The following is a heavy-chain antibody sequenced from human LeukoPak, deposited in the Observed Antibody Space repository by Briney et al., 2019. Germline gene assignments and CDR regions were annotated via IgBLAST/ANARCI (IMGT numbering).Heavy chain of an antibody. CDR2: MSGSSGST. V-gene: IGHV3-23*01. J-gene: IGHJ4*02. CDR3: AKDPVAGYCSSTSCYHGAYFDY. D-gene: IGHD2-2*01. CDR1: GFTFSSYA. Sequence: GGSLRLSCAASGFTFSSYAMSWVRQAPGKGLEWVSAMSGSSGSTYYAESVKGRFTIPRDNSKTTLYLQMNSLRADDTAVYYCAKDPVAGYCSSTSCYHGAYFDYWGQGTLVTVSS.